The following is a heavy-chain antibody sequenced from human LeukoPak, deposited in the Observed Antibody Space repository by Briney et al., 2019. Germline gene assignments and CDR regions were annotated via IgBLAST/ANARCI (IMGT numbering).Heavy chain of an antibody. Sequence: ASVKVSCKVSGYTLTELSMHWVRQAPGKGLEWMGGFDPEDGETIYAQKFQGRVTITRDTSASTAYMELSSLRSEDTAVYYCARSIIIVPNTSYYYYYMDVWGQGTTVTVSS. CDR3: ARSIIIVPNTSYYYYYMDV. J-gene: IGHJ6*02. CDR1: GYTLTELS. V-gene: IGHV1-24*01. D-gene: IGHD2/OR15-2a*01. CDR2: FDPEDGET.